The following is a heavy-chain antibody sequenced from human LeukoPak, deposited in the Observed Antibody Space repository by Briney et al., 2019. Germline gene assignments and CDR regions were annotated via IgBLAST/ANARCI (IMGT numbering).Heavy chain of an antibody. CDR3: ATAPPTSGIHYDFWSGLGLSYYYYMDV. J-gene: IGHJ6*03. CDR2: FDPEDGET. Sequence: ASVKVSCKASGYTFTSYDINWVRQAPGKGLEWMGGFDPEDGETIYAQKFQGRVTMTEDTSTDTAYMELSSLRSEDTAVYYCATAPPTSGIHYDFWSGLGLSYYYYMDVWGKGTTVTVSS. CDR1: GYTFTSYD. D-gene: IGHD3-3*01. V-gene: IGHV1-24*01.